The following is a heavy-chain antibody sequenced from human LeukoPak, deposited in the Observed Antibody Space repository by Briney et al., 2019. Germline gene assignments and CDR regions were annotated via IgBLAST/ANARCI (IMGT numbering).Heavy chain of an antibody. D-gene: IGHD5-18*01. CDR3: ARETAEDPLNSYDYYGWFDP. CDR1: GGSISSYY. J-gene: IGHJ5*02. CDR2: IYHSGST. Sequence: SETLSLTCTVSGGSISSYYWNWIRQPPGKGLDWIGYIYHSGSTNYNPSLKSRFTISLDTSKNQFSLQLNSVTPEDTAVYYCARETAEDPLNSYDYYGWFDPWGQGTLVTVSS. V-gene: IGHV4-59*12.